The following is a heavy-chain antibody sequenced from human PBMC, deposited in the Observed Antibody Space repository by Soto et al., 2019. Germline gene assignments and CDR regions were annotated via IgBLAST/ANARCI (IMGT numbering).Heavy chain of an antibody. CDR1: GFTFSIYS. Sequence: GGSLRLSCAASGFTFSIYSVSWVRQAPGRGLEWVSSISSSSDYIYYADSVKGRFTISRDNAKNSLSLQMNSLRAEDTAVYFCARTPGRDGYNHFEYWGQGTLVTVSS. CDR3: ARTPGRDGYNHFEY. V-gene: IGHV3-21*01. J-gene: IGHJ4*02. D-gene: IGHD5-12*01. CDR2: ISSSSDYI.